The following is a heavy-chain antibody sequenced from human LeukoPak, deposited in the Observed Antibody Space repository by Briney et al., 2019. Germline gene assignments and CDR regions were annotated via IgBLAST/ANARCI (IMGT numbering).Heavy chain of an antibody. V-gene: IGHV1-2*02. Sequence: ASVKVSCKASGYTFTGYYMHWVRQAPGQGLEWMGWINPNSGGTNYAQKFQGRVTMTRDTSISTAYMELSRLRSDDTAVYYCAREMEVDYYYYYMDVWAKGPRSPSP. D-gene: IGHD2-15*01. CDR1: GYTFTGYY. J-gene: IGHJ6*03. CDR3: AREMEVDYYYYYMDV. CDR2: INPNSGGT.